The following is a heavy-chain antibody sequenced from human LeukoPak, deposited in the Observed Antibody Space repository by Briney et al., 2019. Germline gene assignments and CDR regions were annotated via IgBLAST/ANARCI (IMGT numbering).Heavy chain of an antibody. CDR3: ARVLTGATNWFDP. V-gene: IGHV3-7*05. D-gene: IGHD2-8*02. Sequence: PGGSLRPSCAASGFTFSSYWMSWVRQAPGKGLEWVANINQNGGEKYYVDSVKGRFTISRDNAKNSLYLQMNSLRAEDTAVYYCARVLTGATNWFDPWGQGTLVTVSS. J-gene: IGHJ5*02. CDR2: INQNGGEK. CDR1: GFTFSSYW.